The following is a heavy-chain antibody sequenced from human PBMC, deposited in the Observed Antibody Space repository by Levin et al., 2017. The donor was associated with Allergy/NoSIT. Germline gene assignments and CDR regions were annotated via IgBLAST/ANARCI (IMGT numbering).Heavy chain of an antibody. CDR3: AGGGQSHYYYDC. J-gene: IGHJ4*02. CDR2: ISNGGTKE. D-gene: IGHD6-19*01. V-gene: IGHV3-30*03. Sequence: TGGSLRLSCAASGFTVSTYGMHWVRQAPGKGLEWVAAISNGGTKEFYADSARGRFTISRDNSRNTLDLQMNSLRTEDTAVYYCAGGGQSHYYYDCWGQGTQVTVSS. CDR1: GFTVSTYG.